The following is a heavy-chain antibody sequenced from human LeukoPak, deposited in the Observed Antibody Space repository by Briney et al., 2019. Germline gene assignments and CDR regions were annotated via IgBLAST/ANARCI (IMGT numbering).Heavy chain of an antibody. CDR1: GFTFTSYT. CDR3: ARESKWGNVDTAMSWVGFDDY. CDR2: ISTSSIYI. D-gene: IGHD5-18*01. V-gene: IGHV3-21*01. J-gene: IGHJ4*02. Sequence: KSGGSLRLSCAASGFTFTSYTMNWVRQAPGKGLEWVSSISTSSIYIYYADSVKGRFTISRDNAKNSLYLQMNSLRAEDTAVYYCARESKWGNVDTAMSWVGFDDYWGQGTLVTVSS.